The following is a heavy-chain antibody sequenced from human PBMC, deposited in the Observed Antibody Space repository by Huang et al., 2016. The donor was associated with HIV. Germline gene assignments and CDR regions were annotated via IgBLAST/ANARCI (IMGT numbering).Heavy chain of an antibody. CDR2: ISPSSIFR. J-gene: IGHJ4*02. V-gene: IGHV3-21*01. D-gene: IGHD6-13*01. CDR1: VFSLDSYN. CDR3: ARDRGQQLSPFDS. Sequence: EVQLVESGGGLVKPGGSLRLSCAASVFSLDSYNMYWVRQTPGKGLQWVPAISPSSIFRDYAYSVKGRFSISRDNAKNALYLQMNNLRGEDTAVYYCARDRGQQLSPFDSWGQGTLVTVSS.